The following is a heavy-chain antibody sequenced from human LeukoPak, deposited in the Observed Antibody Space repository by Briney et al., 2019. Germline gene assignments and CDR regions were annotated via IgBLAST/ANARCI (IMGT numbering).Heavy chain of an antibody. CDR1: GFTVISNY. CDR2: ISTSGDST. J-gene: IGHJ4*02. Sequence: PGGSLRLSCAASGFTVISNYMSWVRQAPGKGLEWVAYISTSGDSTKYADSVEGRFTISRDNVENSLYLLMNSLRVDDTAVYYCVKNGWLDYWGQGIVVTVSS. V-gene: IGHV3-11*06. CDR3: VKNGWLDY. D-gene: IGHD6-19*01.